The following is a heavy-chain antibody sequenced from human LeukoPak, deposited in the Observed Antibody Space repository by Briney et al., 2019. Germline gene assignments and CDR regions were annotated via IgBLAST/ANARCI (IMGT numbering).Heavy chain of an antibody. CDR1: GFTFSSYA. Sequence: GGSLRLSCAASGFTFSSYAMSWVRQAPGKGLEWVAFISYEGKTEYYAESVKGRFTVSRDNSKNTLYLQVNSLRAEDTAVYYCARDLSGRYVWDYWGQGTLVSVSS. D-gene: IGHD1-26*01. V-gene: IGHV3-30*03. CDR2: ISYEGKTE. CDR3: ARDLSGRYVWDY. J-gene: IGHJ4*02.